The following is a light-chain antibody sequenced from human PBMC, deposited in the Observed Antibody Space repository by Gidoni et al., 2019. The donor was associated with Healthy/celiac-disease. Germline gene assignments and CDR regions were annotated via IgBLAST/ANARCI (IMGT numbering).Light chain of an antibody. CDR3: QQSYSTPKT. CDR2: AAS. CDR1: QSISSY. Sequence: DIQTTQSPSSLSASVGDRVTITFRASQSISSYLNWYQQKPGKAPKLLIYAASSLQSGVPSRFSGSGSGTDFTLTISSLQPEDFATYYCQQSYSTPKTFGQGTKLEIK. V-gene: IGKV1-39*01. J-gene: IGKJ2*01.